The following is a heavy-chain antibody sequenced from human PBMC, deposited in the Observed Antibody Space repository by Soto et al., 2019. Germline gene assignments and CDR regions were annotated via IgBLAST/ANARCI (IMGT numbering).Heavy chain of an antibody. J-gene: IGHJ4*02. CDR1: DIIFSGYG. Sequence: QVQLVESGGGVVQPGRSLRLSCVVSDIIFSGYGMHWVRQASGKGLEWVAVLRFDGSDLYYADSVKGRFTISRDNSKNTLYLEMNSLRAEDTAVYDCASDGVGATALFGYLDYCCQGAMVTVSS. CDR2: LRFDGSDL. V-gene: IGHV3-33*01. CDR3: ASDGVGATALFGYLDY. D-gene: IGHD1-26*01.